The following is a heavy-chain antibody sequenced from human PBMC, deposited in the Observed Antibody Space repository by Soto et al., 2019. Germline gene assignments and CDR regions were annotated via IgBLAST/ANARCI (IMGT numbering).Heavy chain of an antibody. J-gene: IGHJ6*02. CDR1: GGSISSGDYY. Sequence: QVQLQESGPGLVKPSQTLSLTCTVSGGSISSGDYYWSWIRQPPGKGLEWIGYIYYSGSTYYNPSLKRRVTISVNTSKNHYSRKLSSVTAADTAVYYCARASPVVTDVWGQGTTVTVSS. CDR2: IYYSGST. CDR3: ARASPVVTDV. V-gene: IGHV4-30-4*01. D-gene: IGHD5-18*01.